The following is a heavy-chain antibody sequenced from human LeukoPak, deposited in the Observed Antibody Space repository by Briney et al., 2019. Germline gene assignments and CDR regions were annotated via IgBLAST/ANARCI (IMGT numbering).Heavy chain of an antibody. Sequence: SETLSLTCTVSGDSISSSSYYWGWIRQPPGKGLEWIGSIYYSGSTYYNPSLKSRVTISVDTSKNQISLKLSSVTAADTAVYYCAREHYYDSSGYRHWGQGTLVTVSS. CDR3: AREHYYDSSGYRH. D-gene: IGHD3-22*01. J-gene: IGHJ4*02. V-gene: IGHV4-39*07. CDR2: IYYSGST. CDR1: GDSISSSSYY.